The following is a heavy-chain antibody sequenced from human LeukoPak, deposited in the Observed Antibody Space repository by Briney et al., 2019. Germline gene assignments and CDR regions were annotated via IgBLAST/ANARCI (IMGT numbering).Heavy chain of an antibody. J-gene: IGHJ4*02. CDR1: GFTFSSYW. V-gene: IGHV3-7*01. CDR3: ALTPDYYGSGSFDY. D-gene: IGHD3-10*01. CDR2: IKEDGSEK. Sequence: GGSLRLSCAASGFTFSSYWMSWVRQAPGKGLEWVADIKEDGSEKYYVDSVKGRFTISRDNAKSSLYLQMNSLRAEDTAVYYCALTPDYYGSGSFDYWGQGILVTVSS.